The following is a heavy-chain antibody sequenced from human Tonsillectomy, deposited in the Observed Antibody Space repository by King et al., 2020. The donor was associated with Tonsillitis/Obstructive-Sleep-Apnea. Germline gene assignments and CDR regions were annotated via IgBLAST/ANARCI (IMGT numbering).Heavy chain of an antibody. CDR1: GFTFSNYD. V-gene: IGHV3-13*01. Sequence: VQLVESGGGLVQPGGSLRLSCAASGFTFSNYDMHWAGKAPGKGWGGAPGFVTALDTSFPGSGKGRFTISRENAKNSLYLQMNSLRAGDTAVYYCARASNYYYYMDVWGKGTTVTVSS. J-gene: IGHJ6*03. CDR3: ARASNYYYYMDV. CDR2: FVTALDT.